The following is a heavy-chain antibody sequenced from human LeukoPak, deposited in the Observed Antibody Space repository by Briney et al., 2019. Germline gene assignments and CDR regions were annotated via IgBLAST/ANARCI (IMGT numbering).Heavy chain of an antibody. CDR1: VFTFSRYA. CDR2: ISGSDGST. Sequence: GWSLRLSCAASVFTFSRYAMSWVRQAPGKGLEWVSSISGSDGSTYYADSVKGRFTISRDNSKNTLYLQINSRRAEDTAVYYCSKGDRRDAFDIWGQGTMVTVSS. V-gene: IGHV3-23*01. CDR3: SKGDRRDAFDI. D-gene: IGHD3-22*01. J-gene: IGHJ3*02.